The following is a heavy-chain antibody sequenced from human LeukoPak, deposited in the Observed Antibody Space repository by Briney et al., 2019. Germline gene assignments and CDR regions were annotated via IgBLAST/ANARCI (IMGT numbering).Heavy chain of an antibody. J-gene: IGHJ3*02. D-gene: IGHD1-26*01. CDR1: GFTFSSYA. CDR3: ARVVGAFDI. CDR2: ISYDGSNK. V-gene: IGHV3-30-3*01. Sequence: PGRSLRLSCAASGFTFSSYAMHWVRQAPGKGLEWVAVISYDGSNKYYADSVKGRFTISRDNSKNTLYLQMNSLRAEDTAVYYCARVVGAFDIWGQGTMVTVSS.